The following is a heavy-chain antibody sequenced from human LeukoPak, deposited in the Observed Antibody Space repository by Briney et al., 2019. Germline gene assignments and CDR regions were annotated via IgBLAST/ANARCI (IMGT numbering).Heavy chain of an antibody. CDR3: VRDMIVVVISNWFDP. Sequence: GGSLRLSCVASGFTFSNYGMHWVRQAPGKGLEWVTTISYDGNDEYYADSVKGRFTISRDNSKNTPYLQMNSLRAEDTAEYYCVRDMIVVVISNWFDPWGQGTLVTVSS. V-gene: IGHV3-30*03. D-gene: IGHD3-22*01. CDR1: GFTFSNYG. J-gene: IGHJ5*02. CDR2: ISYDGNDE.